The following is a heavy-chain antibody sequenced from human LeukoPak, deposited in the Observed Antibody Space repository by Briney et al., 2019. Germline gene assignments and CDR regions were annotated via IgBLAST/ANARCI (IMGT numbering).Heavy chain of an antibody. CDR1: GGTFSSYA. CDR2: INPNSGGT. CDR3: ASLAAADLNDY. J-gene: IGHJ4*02. V-gene: IGHV1-2*06. Sequence: ASVKVSCKASGGTFSSYAISWVRQAPGQGLEWMGRINPNSGGTNYAQKFQGRVTMTRDTSISTAYMELSRLRSDDTAVYYCASLAAADLNDYWGQGTLVTVSS. D-gene: IGHD6-13*01.